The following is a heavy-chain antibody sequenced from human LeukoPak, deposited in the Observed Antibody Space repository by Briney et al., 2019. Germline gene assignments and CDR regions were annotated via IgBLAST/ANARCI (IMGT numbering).Heavy chain of an antibody. CDR3: ARARNYYDSSDYYYEGDAFDI. J-gene: IGHJ3*02. CDR2: IYYSGST. CDR1: GGSISSYH. V-gene: IGHV4-59*01. Sequence: PSETLSLTCTVSGGSISSYHWSWIRQPPGKGLECIGYIYYSGSTNYNPSLKSRVTISVDTSKNRFSLKLSSVTAADTAVYYCARARNYYDSSDYYYEGDAFDIWGQGTMVTVSS. D-gene: IGHD3-22*01.